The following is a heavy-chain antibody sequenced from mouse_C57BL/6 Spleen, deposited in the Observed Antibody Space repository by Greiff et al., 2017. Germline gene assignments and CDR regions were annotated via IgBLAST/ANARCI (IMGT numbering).Heavy chain of an antibody. J-gene: IGHJ4*01. Sequence: EVQGVESGGGLVKPGGSLKLSCAASGFTFSDYGMHWVRQAPEKGLEWVAYISSGSSTIYYADTVKGRFTISRDNAKNTLFLQMTSLRAEDTAMYYGARPIDYDDAAMDYWGQGTSVTVSS. V-gene: IGHV5-17*01. CDR1: GFTFSDYG. D-gene: IGHD2-4*01. CDR3: ARPIDYDDAAMDY. CDR2: ISSGSSTI.